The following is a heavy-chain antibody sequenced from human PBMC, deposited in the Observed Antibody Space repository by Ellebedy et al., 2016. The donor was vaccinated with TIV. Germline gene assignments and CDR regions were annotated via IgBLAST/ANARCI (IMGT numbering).Heavy chain of an antibody. J-gene: IGHJ4*02. CDR3: TRDPDGVYDFDY. Sequence: GESLKISCAASGFTLSEFGITWVRQAPGKGLEWVSHINSRSDTISYADSVKGRFIISRDIAKNSLHLQMNSLRAEDTAVYYCTRDPDGVYDFDYWGQGILVTVSS. D-gene: IGHD5/OR15-5a*01. V-gene: IGHV3-48*04. CDR1: GFTLSEFG. CDR2: INSRSDTI.